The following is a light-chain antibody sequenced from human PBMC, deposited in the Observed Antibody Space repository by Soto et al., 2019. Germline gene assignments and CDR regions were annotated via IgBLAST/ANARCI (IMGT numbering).Light chain of an antibody. CDR2: DTS. Sequence: EIVLTQSPAALSVSPGERVTLSCWASQSVGNTLNWYQQRPGQAPRLLIYDTSIRATGIPARFSGSGSGTEFTLTIASLQSEDFGVYYCQRFNRWPLSFGGGTKVDIK. CDR1: QSVGNT. J-gene: IGKJ4*01. V-gene: IGKV3-15*01. CDR3: QRFNRWPLS.